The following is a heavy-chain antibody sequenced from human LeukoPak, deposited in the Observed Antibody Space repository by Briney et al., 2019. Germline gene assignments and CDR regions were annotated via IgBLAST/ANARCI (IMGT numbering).Heavy chain of an antibody. J-gene: IGHJ4*02. D-gene: IGHD1-26*01. V-gene: IGHV3-30-3*01. CDR1: GFTFSSYA. Sequence: GRSLRLSCAASGFTFSSYAMHWVRQAPGKGLEWVAVISYDGSNKYYADSVKGRFTISRDNSKNTLYLQMNSLRAEGTAVYYCARVTVGATSGIFFDYWGQGTLVTVSS. CDR3: ARVTVGATSGIFFDY. CDR2: ISYDGSNK.